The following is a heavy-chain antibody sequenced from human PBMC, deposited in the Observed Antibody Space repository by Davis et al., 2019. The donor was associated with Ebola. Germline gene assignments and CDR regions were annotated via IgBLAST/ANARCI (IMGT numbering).Heavy chain of an antibody. CDR2: VSWDGSNK. D-gene: IGHD3-16*01. CDR1: GFTFSSSP. V-gene: IGHV3-30-3*02. J-gene: IGHJ6*02. CDR3: AKFLGGMDV. Sequence: GESLKISCTASGFTFSSSPMHWLRQAPRMGLEWVALVSWDGSNKYYADSVKGRFTISRDNSKNTLYLQMNSLRAEDTAVYYCAKFLGGMDVWGQGTTVTVSS.